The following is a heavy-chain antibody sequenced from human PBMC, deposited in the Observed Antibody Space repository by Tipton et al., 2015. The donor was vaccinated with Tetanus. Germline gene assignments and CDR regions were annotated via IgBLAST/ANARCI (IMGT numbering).Heavy chain of an antibody. CDR3: ARGSRSSSTLVNWFDP. D-gene: IGHD6-6*01. CDR1: GGSFSGYY. J-gene: IGHJ5*02. V-gene: IGHV4-34*01. Sequence: TLSLTCAVYGGSFSGYYWSWIRQPPGKGLEWIGEINHSGSTNYNPSLKSRVTISVDTSKNQFSLKLSSVTAADTAVYYCARGSRSSSTLVNWFDPWGQGTLVTVSS. CDR2: INHSGST.